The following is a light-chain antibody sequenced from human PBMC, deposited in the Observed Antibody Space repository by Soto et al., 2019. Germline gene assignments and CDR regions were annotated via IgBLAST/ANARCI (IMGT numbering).Light chain of an antibody. CDR3: QQYGASGT. Sequence: EIVLTQSPGTLSLSPGERATLSCRASQSITNNYLAWYQQKPGQAPRLLIHGASTRATGIPFRFTGSGSGTELTLTISRLETEDFAVYYCQQYGASGTFGQGTKVEIK. CDR2: GAS. CDR1: QSITNNY. J-gene: IGKJ1*01. V-gene: IGKV3-20*01.